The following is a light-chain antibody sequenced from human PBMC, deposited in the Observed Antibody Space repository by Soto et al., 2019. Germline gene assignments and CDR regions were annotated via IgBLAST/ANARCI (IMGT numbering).Light chain of an antibody. CDR2: GAS. J-gene: IGKJ5*01. V-gene: IGKV3-20*01. CDR3: QQYGSSPLIS. Sequence: EIVMTQSPATLSLSPGERATLSCRASPSVANFVAWYQQKPGQAPRLLIFGASKRATGIPDRFSGSGSGRDFTLTISGLEPEDFAVYYCQQYGSSPLISFGQGTRLEIK. CDR1: PSVANF.